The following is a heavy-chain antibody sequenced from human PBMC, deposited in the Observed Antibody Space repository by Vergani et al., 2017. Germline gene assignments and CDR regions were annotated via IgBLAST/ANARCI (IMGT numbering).Heavy chain of an antibody. CDR3: ARVRIENDFRAFDI. CDR1: GYTFTGYY. V-gene: IGHV1-2*04. J-gene: IGHJ3*02. Sequence: QVQLVQSGAEVKKPGASVKVSCKASGYTFTGYYMHWVRQAPGQGLEWMGWSNPNSGGTNYAQKFQGWVTMTRDTSISTAYMELSRLISDDTAVYYCARVRIENDFRAFDIWGQGTMVTVSS. D-gene: IGHD2/OR15-2a*01. CDR2: SNPNSGGT.